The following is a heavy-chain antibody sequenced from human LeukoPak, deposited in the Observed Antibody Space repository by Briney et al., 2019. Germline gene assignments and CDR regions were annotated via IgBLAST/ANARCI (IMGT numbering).Heavy chain of an antibody. Sequence: SSYGMHWVRQAPGKGLEWIGSIYYSGSTYYNPSLKSRVTISVDTSKNQFSLKLSSVTAADTAVYYCAANHGGGVVYFDYWGQGTLVTVSS. CDR3: AANHGGGVVYFDY. V-gene: IGHV4-39*07. J-gene: IGHJ4*02. D-gene: IGHD3-16*01. CDR2: IYYSGST. CDR1: SSYG.